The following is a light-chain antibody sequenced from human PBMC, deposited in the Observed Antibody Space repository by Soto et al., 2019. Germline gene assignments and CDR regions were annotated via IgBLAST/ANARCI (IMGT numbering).Light chain of an antibody. CDR1: RSIDSY. J-gene: IGKJ5*01. CDR3: QQRRSWPLT. CDR2: DAT. Sequence: EIVLTQSPATLSLSPGERATLSCRASRSIDSYLGWYQQKPGQPPRLLIYDATNRATGIPARFSGSGSGTDFTLTISSLEPEDFAVYYCQQRRSWPLTFGQGTRLEIK. V-gene: IGKV3-11*01.